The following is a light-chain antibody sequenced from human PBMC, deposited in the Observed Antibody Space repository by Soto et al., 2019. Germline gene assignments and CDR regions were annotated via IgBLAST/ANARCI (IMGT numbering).Light chain of an antibody. CDR1: QSVGRS. CDR3: QQRSPWHFT. Sequence: EIVLTQSPATLSLSPGERATLSCRASQSVGRSLAWYQQKPGQAPSLLIYDASTRAPGIPARFSGSGSGTAFTLTISSLEPEDFAVYYCQQRSPWHFTSGPGTKVDI. CDR2: DAS. J-gene: IGKJ3*01. V-gene: IGKV3-11*01.